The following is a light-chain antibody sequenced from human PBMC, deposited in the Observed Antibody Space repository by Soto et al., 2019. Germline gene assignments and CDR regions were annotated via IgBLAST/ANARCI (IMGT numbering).Light chain of an antibody. CDR1: QSISSTS. Sequence: EIVLTQSPGTLSLSPGERATLSCRASQSISSTSLDWYQQKPGQAPSLLIYDASIRATGIPNRFSGSGSGTDFTLTISRLEPEDFAVYYCQQYSSARRTFGQGTKVEIK. J-gene: IGKJ1*01. CDR2: DAS. CDR3: QQYSSARRT. V-gene: IGKV3-20*01.